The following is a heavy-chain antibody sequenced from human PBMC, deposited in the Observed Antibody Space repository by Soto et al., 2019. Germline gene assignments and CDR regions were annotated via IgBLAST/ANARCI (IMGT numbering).Heavy chain of an antibody. CDR1: GCTFSSHG. Sequence: SVKVSCKDSGCTFSSHGISWVRQAPGQGLEWMGGIIPVFGAPNDAQKFQGRVRLTADESTSTAYMELSSLRSEATAVYFCAGDRHGVLSFFGSCGQGTLVTV. J-gene: IGHJ4*02. D-gene: IGHD4-17*01. V-gene: IGHV1-69*13. CDR2: IIPVFGAP. CDR3: AGDRHGVLSFFGS.